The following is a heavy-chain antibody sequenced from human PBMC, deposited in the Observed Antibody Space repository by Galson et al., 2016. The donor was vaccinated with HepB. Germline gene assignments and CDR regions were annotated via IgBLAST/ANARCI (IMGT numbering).Heavy chain of an antibody. D-gene: IGHD4-23*01. CDR1: GFTFSTYW. CDR2: ISGDGSST. Sequence: SLRLSCAASGFTFSTYWMHWVRQAPGKGLVWVSRISGDGSSTSYADSVNGRFTISRDNAKNTLHLQMNSLRVEDTAVYYCTKDPTVVKRQRYFDLWGRGTLVTVSS. V-gene: IGHV3-74*01. CDR3: TKDPTVVKRQRYFDL. J-gene: IGHJ2*01.